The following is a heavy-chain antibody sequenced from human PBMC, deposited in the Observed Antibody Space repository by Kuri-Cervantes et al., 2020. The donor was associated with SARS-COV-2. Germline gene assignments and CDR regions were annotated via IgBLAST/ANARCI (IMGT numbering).Heavy chain of an antibody. CDR1: GFTFSSYA. D-gene: IGHD5-18*01. J-gene: IGHJ4*02. CDR2: ISYDGSNK. CDR3: ARVVFDTAMVYFDY. Sequence: SCAASGFTFSSYAMHWVRQAPGKGLEWVAVISYDGSNKYYADSVKGRFTISRDNSKNTLYLQMNSLRAEDTAVYYCARVVFDTAMVYFDYWGQGTLVTVSS. V-gene: IGHV3-30-3*01.